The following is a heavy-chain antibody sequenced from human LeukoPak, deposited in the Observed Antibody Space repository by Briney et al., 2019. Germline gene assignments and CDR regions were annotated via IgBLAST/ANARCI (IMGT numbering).Heavy chain of an antibody. D-gene: IGHD3-10*01. CDR1: GGSFSGYY. CDR2: INHSGGT. CDR3: ARGRSYYYGSGSSNFDY. Sequence: PSETLSLTCAVYGGSFSGYYWSWIRQPPGKGLEWIGEINHSGGTNYNPSLKSRVTISVDTSENQFSLKLSSVTAADTAVYYCARGRSYYYGSGSSNFDYWGQGTLVTVSS. V-gene: IGHV4-34*01. J-gene: IGHJ4*02.